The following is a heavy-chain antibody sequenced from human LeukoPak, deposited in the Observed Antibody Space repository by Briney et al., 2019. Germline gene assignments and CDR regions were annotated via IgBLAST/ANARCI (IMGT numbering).Heavy chain of an antibody. Sequence: KPSETLSLTCTVSGGSTTTYYWSWVRQSPERGLEWIGYIYSSGTTNYSPSLKSRVTISVDTSKNQFSLKLSSVTAADTAVYYCARDGSYYDSSGFYFDYWGQGTLVTVSS. CDR3: ARDGSYYDSSGFYFDY. CDR1: GGSTTTYY. CDR2: IYSSGTT. D-gene: IGHD3-22*01. V-gene: IGHV4-59*01. J-gene: IGHJ4*02.